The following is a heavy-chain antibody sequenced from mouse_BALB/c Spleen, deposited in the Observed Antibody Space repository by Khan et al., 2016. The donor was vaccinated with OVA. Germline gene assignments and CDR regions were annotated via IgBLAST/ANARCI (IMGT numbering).Heavy chain of an antibody. CDR1: GYTFTDYA. J-gene: IGHJ3*01. V-gene: IGHV1S137*01. CDR2: ISTHYGDA. Sequence: QVQLQQSGAELVRPGVSVKISCKGSGYTFTDYAMHWVKQSHAKSLEWIGVISTHYGDASYNQKFKGKATMTADKSSTTAYMELARLTSEDSAMYYCARGIDECRFAYWGQGTLVTVS. CDR3: ARGIDECRFAY.